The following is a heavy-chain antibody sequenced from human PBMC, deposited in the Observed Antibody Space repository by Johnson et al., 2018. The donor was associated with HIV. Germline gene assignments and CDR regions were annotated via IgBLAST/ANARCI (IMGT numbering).Heavy chain of an antibody. D-gene: IGHD1-7*01. V-gene: IGHV3-7*01. J-gene: IGHJ3*02. CDR1: GFTFSNHH. CDR2: INQDGSDK. CDR3: GRDRIPYNWNYEGDAFDI. Sequence: VQLVESGGGLVQPGGSLRLSCAVSGFTFSNHHMTWVRQAPGKGLEWVANINQDGSDKYYVDSVKGRFTISRDNAQNSLYLQMNSLRAEDTAVYYCGRDRIPYNWNYEGDAFDIWGQGTMVTVSS.